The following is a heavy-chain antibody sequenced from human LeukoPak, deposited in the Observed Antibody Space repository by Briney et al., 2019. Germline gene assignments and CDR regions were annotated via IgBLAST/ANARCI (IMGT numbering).Heavy chain of an antibody. Sequence: ASVKVSCKASGYTFTSYDINWVRQATGQGLEWMGWMNPNSGNTNYAQKLQGRVTMTTDTSTSTAYMELRSLRSDDTAVYYCARDDHGGLDYWGQGTLVTVSS. J-gene: IGHJ4*02. D-gene: IGHD4-17*01. CDR3: ARDDHGGLDY. CDR1: GYTFTSYD. CDR2: MNPNSGNT. V-gene: IGHV1-18*01.